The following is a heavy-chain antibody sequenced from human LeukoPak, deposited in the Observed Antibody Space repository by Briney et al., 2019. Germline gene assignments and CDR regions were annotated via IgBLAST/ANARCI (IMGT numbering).Heavy chain of an antibody. CDR3: ARSQRYFDWLLY. V-gene: IGHV1-8*02. CDR1: GYTFTGYY. J-gene: IGHJ4*02. D-gene: IGHD3-9*01. Sequence: ASVKVSCKASGYTFTGYYMHWVRQTSGQGLEGMGWMNPNSGNTGYAQKFQGRVTMTRNTSISTAYMELSSLRSEDTAVYHCARSQRYFDWLLYWGQGTLVTVSS. CDR2: MNPNSGNT.